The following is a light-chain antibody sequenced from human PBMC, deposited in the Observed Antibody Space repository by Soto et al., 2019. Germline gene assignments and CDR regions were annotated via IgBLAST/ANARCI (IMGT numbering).Light chain of an antibody. V-gene: IGKV4-1*01. Sequence: DFVMTQSPDSLAVSLGERATINCKASQSVLSNSNNPNYLAWFQQKSGQPPKLLIYWASTRHSGVPDRFSGSGSATDFTLTISSLQAEDVAVYYCQQYHSDPITFGQGTRLEIK. J-gene: IGKJ5*01. CDR2: WAS. CDR3: QQYHSDPIT. CDR1: QSVLSNSNNPNY.